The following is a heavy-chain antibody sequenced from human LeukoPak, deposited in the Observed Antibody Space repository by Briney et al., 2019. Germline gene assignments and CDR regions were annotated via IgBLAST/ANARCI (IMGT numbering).Heavy chain of an antibody. CDR2: INHSGST. J-gene: IGHJ5*02. CDR3: ARSAPDLRFDP. CDR1: GFTFSSYE. V-gene: IGHV4-34*01. Sequence: GSLRLSCAASGFTFSSYEMNWVRQAPGKGLEWIGEINHSGSTNYNPSLKSRVTISVDTSKNQFSLKLSSVTAADTAVYYCARSAPDLRFDPWGQGTLVTVSS.